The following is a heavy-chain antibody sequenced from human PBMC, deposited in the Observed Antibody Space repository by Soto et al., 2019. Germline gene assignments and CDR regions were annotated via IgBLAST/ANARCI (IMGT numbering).Heavy chain of an antibody. Sequence: QAQMVQSGAEVKKPGASVKVSCRTSGYTFTTYGVSLVRQAPGQGLEWMGWISGYNGDITYSERLKGRLTMTTDTSTSTAYLELRSLRAEDTAVYYYARDVGRLRLGSTTSCYLAVWGQGTLVTVSS. V-gene: IGHV1-18*01. J-gene: IGHJ4*02. CDR3: ARDVGRLRLGSTTSCYLAV. D-gene: IGHD2-2*01. CDR2: ISGYNGDI. CDR1: GYTFTTYG.